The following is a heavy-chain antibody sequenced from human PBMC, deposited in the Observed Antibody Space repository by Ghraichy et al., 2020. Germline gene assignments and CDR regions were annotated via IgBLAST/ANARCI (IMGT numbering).Heavy chain of an antibody. V-gene: IGHV3-15*01. J-gene: IGHJ4*02. CDR1: GFTFSNAW. CDR2: IKSKTDGGTT. Sequence: GGSLRLSCAASGFTFSNAWMSWVRQAPGKGLEWVGHIKSKTDGGTTDYAAPVKGRFTISRDDSKNTLYLQMNSLKTEETAVYYCTTDPNHVLRFLEWFNFDYWGQGTLVTVSS. D-gene: IGHD3-3*01. CDR3: TTDPNHVLRFLEWFNFDY.